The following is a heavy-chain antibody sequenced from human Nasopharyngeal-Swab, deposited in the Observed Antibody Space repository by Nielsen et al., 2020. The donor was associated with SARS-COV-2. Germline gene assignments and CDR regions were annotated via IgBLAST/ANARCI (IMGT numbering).Heavy chain of an antibody. J-gene: IGHJ5*02. CDR1: GGSISSGGYY. CDR2: IYYSGST. Sequence: SETLSLTCTVSGGSISSGGYYWSWIRQHPGKGLEWIGYIYYSGSTYCNPSLKSRVTISVDTSKNQFSLKLSSVTAADTVVYYCARDGPIGWFDPWGQGTLVTVSS. CDR3: ARDGPIGWFDP. V-gene: IGHV4-31*03.